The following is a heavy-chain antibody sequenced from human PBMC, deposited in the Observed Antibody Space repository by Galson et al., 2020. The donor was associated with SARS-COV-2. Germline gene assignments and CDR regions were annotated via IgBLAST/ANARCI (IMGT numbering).Heavy chain of an antibody. V-gene: IGHV3-21*01. D-gene: IGHD3-3*01. J-gene: IGHJ6*02. CDR2: ISSSSSYI. CDR3: ARDCPPTSTYYDFWSGHSELALYYYGMDV. CDR1: GFTFSSYS. Sequence: GGSLRLSCAASGFTFSSYSMNWVRQAPGKGLEWVSSISSSSSYIYYADSVKGRFTISRDNAKNSLYLQMNSLRAEDTAVYYCARDCPPTSTYYDFWSGHSELALYYYGMDVWGQGTTVTVSS.